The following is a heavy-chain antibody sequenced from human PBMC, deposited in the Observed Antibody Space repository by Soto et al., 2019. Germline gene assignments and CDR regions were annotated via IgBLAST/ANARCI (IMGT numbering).Heavy chain of an antibody. CDR1: GFTFSSYW. V-gene: IGHV3-7*01. CDR2: IKQDGSEK. CDR3: ARDYQDNWNYGYYFYGMDV. D-gene: IGHD1-7*01. J-gene: IGHJ6*02. Sequence: GGSLRLSCAASGFTFSSYWMSWVRQAPGKGLEWGANIKQDGSEKYYVDSVKVRVTISIENANHSLYLQMNSLRAEDTAVYYCARDYQDNWNYGYYFYGMDVVGQEASVTVSS.